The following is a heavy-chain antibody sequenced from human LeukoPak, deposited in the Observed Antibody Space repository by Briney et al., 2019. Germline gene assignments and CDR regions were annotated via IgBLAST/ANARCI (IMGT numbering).Heavy chain of an antibody. CDR3: ARGPLPDY. CDR2: ISRSGSTK. J-gene: IGHJ4*02. CDR1: GLTFSDYN. V-gene: IGHV3-11*04. Sequence: GGSLRLSCAASGLTFSDYNMRWIRQAPGKGLEWVSSISRSGSTKYYADSVKGRLTISRDNAKNSLYLQMNSLRAEDTAVYYCARGPLPDYWGQGTLVTVSS.